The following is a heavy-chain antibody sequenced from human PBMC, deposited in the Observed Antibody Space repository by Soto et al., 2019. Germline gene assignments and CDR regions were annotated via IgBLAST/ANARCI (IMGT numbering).Heavy chain of an antibody. D-gene: IGHD5-18*01. Sequence: GVSLILSCAASGLNFSYYYMFWFRKAPGKGLEWVSYISISGNVIYYADSVKGRFTISRDNAQNSLFLQMNSLRVEDTAVYYCARPQPSGYIYGFPYWGQGTLVTVSS. J-gene: IGHJ4*02. CDR2: ISISGNVI. CDR1: GLNFSYYY. CDR3: ARPQPSGYIYGFPY. V-gene: IGHV3-11*01.